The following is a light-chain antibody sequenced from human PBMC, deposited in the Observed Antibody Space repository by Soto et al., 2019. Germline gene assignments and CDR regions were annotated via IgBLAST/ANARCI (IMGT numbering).Light chain of an antibody. CDR2: DVT. Sequence: SVLAQPASVSGSPGQSITISCTGTSSDVGGYIYVSWYQQHPGKAPKLMIYDVTSRPSGVSYRFSGSKSRNTASLTISGLQAEDEADYYCSSYTNSSSYVFGTGTKVTVL. J-gene: IGLJ1*01. CDR3: SSYTNSSSYV. CDR1: SSDVGGYIY. V-gene: IGLV2-14*01.